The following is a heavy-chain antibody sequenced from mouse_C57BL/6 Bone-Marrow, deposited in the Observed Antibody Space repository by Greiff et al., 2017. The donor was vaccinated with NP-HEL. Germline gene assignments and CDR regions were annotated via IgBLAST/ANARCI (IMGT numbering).Heavy chain of an antibody. V-gene: IGHV1-31*01. CDR2: IYPYNGVS. CDR1: GYSFTGYY. J-gene: IGHJ3*01. CDR3: AKPGEDSWFAY. Sequence: EVQRVESGPELVKPGASVKISCKASGYSFTGYYMHWVKQSHGNILDWIGYIYPYNGVSSYNQKFKGKATLTVDKSSSTAYMELRSLTSEDSAVYYCAKPGEDSWFAYWGQGTLVTVSA.